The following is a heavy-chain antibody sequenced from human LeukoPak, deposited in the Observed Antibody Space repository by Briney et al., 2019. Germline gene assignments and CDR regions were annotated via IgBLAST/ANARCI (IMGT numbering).Heavy chain of an antibody. CDR2: IYYSGST. V-gene: IGHV4-59*01. CDR3: ARGWRPQAIYGSSGYLFDY. Sequence: SETLSLTCTVSGGSISSYYWSWIRQPPGKGLEWIGYIYYSGSTNYNPSLKSRVTISVDTSKNQFSLKLSSVTAADTAVYYCARGWRPQAIYGSSGYLFDYWGQGTLVTVSS. D-gene: IGHD3-22*01. CDR1: GGSISSYY. J-gene: IGHJ4*02.